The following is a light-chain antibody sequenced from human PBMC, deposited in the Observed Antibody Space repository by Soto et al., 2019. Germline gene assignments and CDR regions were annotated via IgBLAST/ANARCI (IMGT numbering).Light chain of an antibody. CDR3: QRYGSSPLIA. CDR1: QSIGRN. Sequence: DIQMTQSPASLSASVGDRVTSCCRASQSIGRNLNWYQQKPGKAPTLLIFTSSSLQSGVPSRFSGSGSGTDFILTISSLQPEDFAVYFCQRYGSSPLIAFGQGTRWRL. V-gene: IGKV1-39*02. J-gene: IGKJ5*01. CDR2: TSS.